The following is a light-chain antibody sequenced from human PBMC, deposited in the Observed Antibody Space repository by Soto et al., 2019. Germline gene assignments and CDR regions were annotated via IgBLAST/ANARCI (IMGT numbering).Light chain of an antibody. CDR3: QQSNSIPKT. Sequence: DIQMTQSPSSLSASVGDRVTITCRASLSIGSSLSWYQHKSGKAPKVLIYSASTLQSGVPSRFSGSGSGTDFTLTINSLQPEDFATYYCQQSNSIPKTFGQGTKVDIK. J-gene: IGKJ1*01. CDR2: SAS. CDR1: LSIGSS. V-gene: IGKV1-39*01.